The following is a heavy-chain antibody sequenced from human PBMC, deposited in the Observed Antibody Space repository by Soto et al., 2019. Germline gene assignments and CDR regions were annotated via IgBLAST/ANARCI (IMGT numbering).Heavy chain of an antibody. V-gene: IGHV4-34*01. Sequence: SETLSLTCAVYGGSFSGYYWSWIRQPPGKGLEWIGEINHSGSTNYNPSLKSRVTISVDTSKNQFSLKLSSVTAADTAVYYCARGDRFATVTHPDAFDIWGQGTMVTVSS. J-gene: IGHJ3*02. CDR1: GGSFSGYY. D-gene: IGHD4-17*01. CDR2: INHSGST. CDR3: ARGDRFATVTHPDAFDI.